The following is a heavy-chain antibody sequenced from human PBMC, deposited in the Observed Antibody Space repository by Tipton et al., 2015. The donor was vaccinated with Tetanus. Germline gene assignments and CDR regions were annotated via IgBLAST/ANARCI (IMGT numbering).Heavy chain of an antibody. CDR1: GGSISSFY. CDR2: IFDTGST. CDR3: ARGWGSSWYYFDT. J-gene: IGHJ4*02. Sequence: TLSLTCTVSGGSISSFYWTWIRQPPGKGLEWIGYIFDTGSTNYNPSLKSRVTMSVATSKNQFSLHLTSVTAADTAVYYCARGWGSSWYYFDTWGQGTLVTVSS. D-gene: IGHD6-13*01. V-gene: IGHV4-59*01.